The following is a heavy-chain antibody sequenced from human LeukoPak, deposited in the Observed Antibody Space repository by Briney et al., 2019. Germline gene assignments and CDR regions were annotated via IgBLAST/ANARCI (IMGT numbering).Heavy chain of an antibody. Sequence: PSETLSLTCSVSGGSIRSSNSYWGWIRQSPGKGLEWIGSIYYSGNTYYNPSLKSRVTISVDTSKSQFSLKLSSLTAADTAVYYCARDRYSNSFYYYYAMDVWGQGTTVTVSS. CDR3: ARDRYSNSFYYYYAMDV. CDR2: IYYSGNT. CDR1: GGSIRSSNSY. V-gene: IGHV4-39*02. J-gene: IGHJ6*02. D-gene: IGHD4-11*01.